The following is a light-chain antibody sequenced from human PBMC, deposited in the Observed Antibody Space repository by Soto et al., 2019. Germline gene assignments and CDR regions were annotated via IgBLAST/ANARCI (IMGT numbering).Light chain of an antibody. CDR1: QRVSHSY. J-gene: IGKJ1*01. CDR3: QQYNNWPPMT. CDR2: GAS. Sequence: EIVLTQSPGTLSLSPGGRATLSCRARQRVSHSYLAWHQQKPGQAPRLLIYGASTRATGIPARFSGSGSGTEFTLTISSLQSEDFAVYYCQQYNNWPPMTFGQGTKVDI. V-gene: IGKV3-15*01.